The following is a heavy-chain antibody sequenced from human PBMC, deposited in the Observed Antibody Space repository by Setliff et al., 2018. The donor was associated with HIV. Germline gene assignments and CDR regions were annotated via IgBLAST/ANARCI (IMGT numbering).Heavy chain of an antibody. CDR3: ARGSLLGYFDWLFPD. Sequence: ASVKVSCKASGYTFTGYYMHWVRQAPGQGLEWMGWINPNSGGTNYAQKFQGRVTMTRDTSISTAYMELSRVRSDDTAVYYCARGSLLGYFDWLFPDWGQGTLVTVS. CDR1: GYTFTGYY. J-gene: IGHJ4*02. CDR2: INPNSGGT. V-gene: IGHV1-2*02. D-gene: IGHD3-9*01.